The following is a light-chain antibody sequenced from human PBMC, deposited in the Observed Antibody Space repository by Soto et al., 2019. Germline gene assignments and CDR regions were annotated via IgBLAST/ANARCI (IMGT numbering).Light chain of an antibody. CDR3: QQYGSSPLYT. J-gene: IGKJ2*01. CDR1: QSVSSSY. V-gene: IGKV3-20*01. CDR2: GAS. Sequence: EIVLTQSPGTLSLSPGERATLSCRASQSVSSSYLAWYQQKPGQAPRRLMYGASSRATGIPDRFSGSGSGTDFTLTISRLEPEDVAVYYCQQYGSSPLYTFGQGTKLEIK.